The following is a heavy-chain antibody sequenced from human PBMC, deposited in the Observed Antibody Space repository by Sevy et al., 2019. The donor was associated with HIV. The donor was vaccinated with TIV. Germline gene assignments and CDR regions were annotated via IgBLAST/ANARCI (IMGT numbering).Heavy chain of an antibody. CDR2: IKSKTEGATR. D-gene: IGHD1-26*01. CDR3: TAGVGATDFDY. J-gene: IGHJ4*02. CDR1: GFSSSNAW. Sequence: GWSLRLSCAASGFSSSNAWMSWVRQAPGKGLEWDGRIKSKTEGATRDFAKPVKGRLLIPRDDSKNTVYLQMNSLKTEDTAVYYCTAGVGATDFDYWGQGTLVTVSS. V-gene: IGHV3-15*01.